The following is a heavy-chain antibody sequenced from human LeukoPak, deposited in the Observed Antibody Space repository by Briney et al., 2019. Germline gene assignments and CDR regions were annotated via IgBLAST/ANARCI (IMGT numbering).Heavy chain of an antibody. CDR2: ISFDGNDK. V-gene: IGHV3-30*03. Sequence: GGSLRLSCAASRFGFGSYNMYWVRQAPGKGLEWVTLISFDGNDKKYADSVKGRFTVSRDNSRNTLFLQMNSLRPEDTAVYYCARVYGSEIDYWGQGTLVTVSS. CDR3: ARVYGSEIDY. D-gene: IGHD3-10*01. CDR1: RFGFGSYN. J-gene: IGHJ4*02.